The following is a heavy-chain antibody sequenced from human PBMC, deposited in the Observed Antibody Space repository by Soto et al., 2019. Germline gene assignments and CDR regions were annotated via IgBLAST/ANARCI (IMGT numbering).Heavy chain of an antibody. CDR2: ISAGGSGA. J-gene: IGHJ4*02. Sequence: PGGSLRLSCAASGFTFSSYAMSWVRQAPGKGLEWVPAISAGGSGAYYADSAKGRFTISRDNSKNTLYLHMDSLRAEDTAVYFCAKVEASSDLWSGYYQGIFDCWGQGTQVTVSS. CDR1: GFTFSSYA. V-gene: IGHV3-23*01. CDR3: AKVEASSDLWSGYYQGIFDC. D-gene: IGHD3-3*01.